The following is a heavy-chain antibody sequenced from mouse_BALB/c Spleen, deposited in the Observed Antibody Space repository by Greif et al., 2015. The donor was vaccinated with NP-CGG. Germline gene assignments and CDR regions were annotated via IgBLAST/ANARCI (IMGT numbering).Heavy chain of an antibody. CDR3: NARVS. Sequence: EVKLEESGAELVRSGASVKLSCTASGFNIKDYYMHWVKQRPEQGLEWIGWIDPENVDTEYAPKFQGKATMTADTSSNTAYLQLSSLTSEDTAVYYCNARVSWGQGTTLTVSS. D-gene: IGHD6-2*01. CDR2: IDPENVDT. CDR1: GFNIKDYY. J-gene: IGHJ2*01. V-gene: IGHV14-4*02.